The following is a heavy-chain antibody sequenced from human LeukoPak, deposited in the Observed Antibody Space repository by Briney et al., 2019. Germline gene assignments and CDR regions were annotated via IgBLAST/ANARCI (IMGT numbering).Heavy chain of an antibody. J-gene: IGHJ4*02. Sequence: ASVKVSCKASGYTVTGYYMHWVRQAPGQGLGWMGWINPNSGGTNYAQKLQGRVTMTTDTSTSTAYMELRSLRSDDTAVYYCARGSWSTQSPYFDYWGQGTLVTVSS. D-gene: IGHD6-13*01. CDR2: INPNSGGT. CDR3: ARGSWSTQSPYFDY. V-gene: IGHV1-2*02. CDR1: GYTVTGYY.